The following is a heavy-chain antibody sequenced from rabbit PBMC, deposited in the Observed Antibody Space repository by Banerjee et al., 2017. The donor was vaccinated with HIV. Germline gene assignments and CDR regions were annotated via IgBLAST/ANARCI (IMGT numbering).Heavy chain of an antibody. CDR3: ARDRYYTYGYAGYAYATGDL. CDR2: IYAGSSGST. CDR1: GFSFSSSYY. D-gene: IGHD6-1*01. Sequence: QSLEESGGDLVKPGASLTLTCTASGFSFSSSYYMCWVRQAPGKGLEWIACIYAGSSGSTYYASWAKGRFTISKTSSTTVTLQMTSLTAADTATYFCARDRYYTYGYAGYAYATGDLWGPGTLVTVS. V-gene: IGHV1S40*01. J-gene: IGHJ4*01.